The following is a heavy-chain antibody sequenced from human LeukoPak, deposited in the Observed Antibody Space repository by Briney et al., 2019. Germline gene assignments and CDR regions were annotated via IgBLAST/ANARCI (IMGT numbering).Heavy chain of an antibody. J-gene: IGHJ4*02. Sequence: GGSLRLSCAASGFTFSSYAMSWVRQAPGKGLEWVSAISGSGGSTYYADSVKGRFTISRDNSKNTLYLQMNSLRAEDTAVYYCAKDRRRGSSSWSYYFDYWGQGTLVTVSS. CDR1: GFTFSSYA. CDR3: AKDRRRGSSSWSYYFDY. D-gene: IGHD6-13*01. CDR2: ISGSGGST. V-gene: IGHV3-23*01.